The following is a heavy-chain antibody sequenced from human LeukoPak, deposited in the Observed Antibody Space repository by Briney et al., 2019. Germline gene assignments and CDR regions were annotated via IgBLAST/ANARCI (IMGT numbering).Heavy chain of an antibody. V-gene: IGHV4-59*08. D-gene: IGHD3-3*01. CDR1: GGSISGYY. CDR3: ARTISGNEIDY. J-gene: IGHJ4*02. CDR2: IYYSGSI. Sequence: SETLSLTCTVSGGSISGYYWSWIRQPPGKGPEWIGYIYYSGSINYNPSLKSRVTISVDTSKNQFSLKMNSVTAADTAVYYCARTISGNEIDYWGQGTLVTVSS.